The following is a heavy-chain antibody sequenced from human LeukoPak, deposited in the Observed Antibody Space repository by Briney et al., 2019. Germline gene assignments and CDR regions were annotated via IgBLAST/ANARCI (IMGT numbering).Heavy chain of an antibody. D-gene: IGHD2-2*01. CDR3: ARHRGVGYCSSTSCPYFDY. CDR1: GFTFDDYA. CDR2: ISWDGGST. V-gene: IGHV3-43D*03. J-gene: IGHJ4*02. Sequence: GGSLRLSCAASGFTFDDYAMHWVRQAPGKGLEWVSLISWDGGSTYYADSVKGRFTISRDNSKNSLYLQMNSLRAEDTAMYYCARHRGVGYCSSTSCPYFDYWGQGTLVTVSS.